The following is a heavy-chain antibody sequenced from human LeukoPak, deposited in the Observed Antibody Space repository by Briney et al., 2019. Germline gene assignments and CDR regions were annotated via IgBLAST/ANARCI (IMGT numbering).Heavy chain of an antibody. V-gene: IGHV3-74*01. J-gene: IGHJ4*02. CDR1: GFTFSRYS. CDR2: ISPTGSTT. D-gene: IGHD6-6*01. CDR3: ARGPNSNWSGLDF. Sequence: GGSLRLSCAASGFTFSRYSMHWVRQAPGKGLAWVSRISPTGSTTSYADSVKGRFTVSRDNAKNTLYLQVNNLRAEDTAVYYCARGPNSNWSGLDFWGQGTLLTVSS.